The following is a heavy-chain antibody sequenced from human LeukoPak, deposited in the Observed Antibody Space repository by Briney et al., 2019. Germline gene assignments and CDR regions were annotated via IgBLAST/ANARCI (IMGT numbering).Heavy chain of an antibody. Sequence: GGSLRLSRAASGFTFSSYGMHWVRQAPGKGLERVAFIRYDGSNKYYADSVKGRFTISRDNSKNTLYLQMNSLRAEDTAVYYCAKDLIVVVPAAIRIFEEYYYYYMDVWGKGTTVTVSS. CDR3: AKDLIVVVPAAIRIFEEYYYYYMDV. V-gene: IGHV3-30*02. D-gene: IGHD2-2*01. J-gene: IGHJ6*03. CDR1: GFTFSSYG. CDR2: IRYDGSNK.